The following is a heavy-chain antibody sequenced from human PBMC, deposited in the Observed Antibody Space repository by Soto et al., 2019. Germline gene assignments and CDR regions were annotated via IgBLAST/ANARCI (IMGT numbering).Heavy chain of an antibody. CDR3: ARTRVRRTYYYDSSPVGLLDY. V-gene: IGHV4-30-4*08. CDR2: IYYSGST. J-gene: IGHJ4*02. D-gene: IGHD3-22*01. Sequence: SETLSLTCTVSGGSISSGDYYWSWIRQPPGKGLEWIGYIYYSGSTYYNPSLKSRVTISVDTSKNQFSLKLSSVTAADTAVYYCARTRVRRTYYYDSSPVGLLDYWGQGTLVTVSS. CDR1: GGSISSGDYY.